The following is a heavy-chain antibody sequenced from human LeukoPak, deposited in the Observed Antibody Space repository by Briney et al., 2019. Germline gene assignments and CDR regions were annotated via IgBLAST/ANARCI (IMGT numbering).Heavy chain of an antibody. CDR3: ARSGTAMVPLGDAFDI. V-gene: IGHV1-46*01. CDR2: INPSGGST. D-gene: IGHD5-18*01. J-gene: IGHJ3*02. CDR1: GYTFTSYY. Sequence: ASVKVSCKASGYTFTSYYMHWVRQAPGQGLEWMGIINPSGGSTSYAQKFQGRVTMTRDTSTSTVYMELSSLRSEDTAVYYCARSGTAMVPLGDAFDIWGQGTMVIVSS.